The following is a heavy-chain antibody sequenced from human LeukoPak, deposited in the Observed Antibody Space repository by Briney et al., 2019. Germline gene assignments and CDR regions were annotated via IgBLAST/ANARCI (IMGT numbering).Heavy chain of an antibody. J-gene: IGHJ6*02. Sequence: GASVKVSCKASGYTFTGYYMHWVRQAPGQGLEWMGRINPNSGGTNYAQKFQGRVTMTRDTSISTAYMELSRLRSDDTAVYYCASSLGVYYYYGVDVWGQGTAVTVSS. D-gene: IGHD3-10*01. CDR3: ASSLGVYYYYGVDV. CDR1: GYTFTGYY. V-gene: IGHV1-2*06. CDR2: INPNSGGT.